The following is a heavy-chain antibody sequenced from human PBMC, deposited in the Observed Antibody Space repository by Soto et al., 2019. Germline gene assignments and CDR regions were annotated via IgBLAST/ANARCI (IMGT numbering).Heavy chain of an antibody. J-gene: IGHJ4*02. CDR3: ARGVSTTWYEPIDY. CDR2: ISTYNGNT. D-gene: IGHD6-13*01. Sequence: SVKVSCKASGYTFNSHGITWGRQAPVHGLEWMGWISTYNGNTNYAQKLQGRVSMTTDTSTSTAYMDLRSLRSDDTAVYYCARGVSTTWYEPIDYWGQGTLVTVSS. CDR1: GYTFNSHG. V-gene: IGHV1-18*04.